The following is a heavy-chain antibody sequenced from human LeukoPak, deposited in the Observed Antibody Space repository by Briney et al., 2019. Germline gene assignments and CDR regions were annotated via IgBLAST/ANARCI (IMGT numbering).Heavy chain of an antibody. V-gene: IGHV4-59*01. J-gene: IGHJ4*02. D-gene: IGHD6-13*01. CDR2: ISYSGIT. Sequence: SETLSLTCTVSGGSISSYYWSWIRQPPGKGLEWIGYISYSGITNYNPSLKSRVTISVDTSKNQFSLNLSSVTAADTAVYYCARVTGYMTEDYFDYWGQGTLITVSS. CDR3: ARVTGYMTEDYFDY. CDR1: GGSISSYY.